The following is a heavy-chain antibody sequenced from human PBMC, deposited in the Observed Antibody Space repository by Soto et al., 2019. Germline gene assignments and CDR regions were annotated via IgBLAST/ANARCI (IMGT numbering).Heavy chain of an antibody. J-gene: IGHJ4*02. D-gene: IGHD2-21*02. Sequence: LRLSCAASGFIFSDYYMSWVRQTPGKGLERVSYISTRSTYTNYADSVKGRFTISRDNAKNSLYLQMDSLRVEDTAMYYCAKDDVSGDGLWLVSDWGQGTPVTVSS. CDR2: ISTRSTYT. V-gene: IGHV3-11*05. CDR1: GFIFSDYY. CDR3: AKDDVSGDGLWLVSD.